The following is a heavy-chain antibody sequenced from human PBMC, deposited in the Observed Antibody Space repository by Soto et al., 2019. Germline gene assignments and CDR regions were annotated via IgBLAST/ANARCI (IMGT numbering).Heavy chain of an antibody. CDR1: GYTSTSYG. Sequence: ASVKVSCKASGYTSTSYGINWVRQAPGRGLEWMGWINPGNGNTKYSQQFQGRVIIDRDTSASTAYMELSSLRSDDTAVYYCARGGYFDSSNYLAYWGLGTLVTVSS. J-gene: IGHJ4*02. D-gene: IGHD3-22*01. V-gene: IGHV1-3*01. CDR3: ARGGYFDSSNYLAY. CDR2: INPGNGNT.